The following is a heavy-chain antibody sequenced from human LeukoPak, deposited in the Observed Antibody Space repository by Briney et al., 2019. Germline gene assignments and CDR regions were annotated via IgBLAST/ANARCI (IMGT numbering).Heavy chain of an antibody. V-gene: IGHV4-30-2*01. J-gene: IGHJ6*02. Sequence: SQTLSLTCAVSGGSISSGGYSWSWIRQPPGKGLEWIGYIYHSGSTYYNPSLKSRVTISVDRSKNQFSLKLSSVTAADTAVYYCARGNFGGKWLAPYYYYSMDVWGQGTTVTVSS. CDR2: IYHSGST. CDR3: ARGNFGGKWLAPYYYYSMDV. CDR1: GGSISSGGYS. D-gene: IGHD6-19*01.